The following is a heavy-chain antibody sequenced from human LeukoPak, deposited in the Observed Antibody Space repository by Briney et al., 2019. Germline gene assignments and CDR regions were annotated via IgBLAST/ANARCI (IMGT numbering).Heavy chain of an antibody. Sequence: ASVKVSCKASGGTFSSYAIIWVRQAPGQGLDWLGAFIPIFGTANYAQKFQGRVTITADESTSTAYMELSSLRSEDTAVYYCASGAGSGRLYYYYYMDVWGKGTTVTVSS. CDR1: GGTFSSYA. V-gene: IGHV1-69*13. CDR3: ASGAGSGRLYYYYYMDV. CDR2: FIPIFGTA. D-gene: IGHD1-26*01. J-gene: IGHJ6*03.